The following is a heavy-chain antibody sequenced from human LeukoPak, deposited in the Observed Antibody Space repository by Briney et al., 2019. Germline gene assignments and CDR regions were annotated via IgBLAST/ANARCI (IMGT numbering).Heavy chain of an antibody. CDR1: GGTFSSYA. Sequence: SVKVSCKASGGTFSSYAISWVRQAPGQGLEWMGRIIPIFGTANYAQKFQGRVTITAGKSTSTAYMELSSLRSEDTAVYYCASPDDYGRFDYWGQGTLVTVSS. J-gene: IGHJ4*02. CDR3: ASPDDYGRFDY. V-gene: IGHV1-69*06. CDR2: IIPIFGTA. D-gene: IGHD4-17*01.